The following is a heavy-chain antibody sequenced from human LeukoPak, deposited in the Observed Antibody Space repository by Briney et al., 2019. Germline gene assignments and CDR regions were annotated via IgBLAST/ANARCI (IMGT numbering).Heavy chain of an antibody. CDR3: ARGLGGGSGSYTATPYNWFDP. J-gene: IGHJ5*02. CDR1: GGSISSLY. D-gene: IGHD3-10*01. Sequence: SETLSLTCSVSGGSISSLYWSWIRQPPGEELEWIGYIYYTGSTNYNPSLKSRVTMFVDMSKNQFSLKLSSVTAADTAVYYCARGLGGGSGSYTATPYNWFDPWGQGTLVTVSS. V-gene: IGHV4-59*12. CDR2: IYYTGST.